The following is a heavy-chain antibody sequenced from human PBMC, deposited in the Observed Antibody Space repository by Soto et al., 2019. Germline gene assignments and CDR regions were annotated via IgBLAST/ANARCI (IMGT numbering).Heavy chain of an antibody. CDR2: ISAYNGNT. J-gene: IGHJ6*02. CDR1: GYTFTSYG. Sequence: ASVKVSCKASGYTFTSYGISWVRQAPGQGLEWMGWISAYNGNTNYAQKLQGRVTMTTDTSTSTAYMELRSLRSDGTAMYYCARLDRGYSSSIDYYYGMDVWGQGTTVTVSS. D-gene: IGHD6-13*01. CDR3: ARLDRGYSSSIDYYYGMDV. V-gene: IGHV1-18*01.